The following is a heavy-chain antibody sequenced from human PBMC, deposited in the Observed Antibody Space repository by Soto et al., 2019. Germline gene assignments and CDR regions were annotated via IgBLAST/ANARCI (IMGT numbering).Heavy chain of an antibody. CDR3: ARGRSVVDSNYDNDY. D-gene: IGHD4-4*01. CDR2: IYYSGST. V-gene: IGHV4-39*07. J-gene: IGHJ4*02. Sequence: SETLSLTCTVSGGSISSSSYYWGWIRQPPGKGLEWIGSIYYSGSTYYNPSLKSRVTISVDTSKNQFSLKLSSVTAADTAVYYCARGRSVVDSNYDNDYWGQGTLVTVSS. CDR1: GGSISSSSYY.